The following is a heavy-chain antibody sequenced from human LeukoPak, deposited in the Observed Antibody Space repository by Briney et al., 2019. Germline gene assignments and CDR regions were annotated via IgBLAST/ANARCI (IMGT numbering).Heavy chain of an antibody. Sequence: GGSLRPSCAASGFTFHNYAMSWVRQAPGKGLECVSSISGNGGSTYYADSLKGRFTISRDNSKNTLYLQMNSLRAEDTAVYSCAKVVGPFDYWGQGTLVTVSS. CDR3: AKVVGPFDY. D-gene: IGHD1-26*01. V-gene: IGHV3-23*01. CDR1: GFTFHNYA. J-gene: IGHJ4*02. CDR2: ISGNGGST.